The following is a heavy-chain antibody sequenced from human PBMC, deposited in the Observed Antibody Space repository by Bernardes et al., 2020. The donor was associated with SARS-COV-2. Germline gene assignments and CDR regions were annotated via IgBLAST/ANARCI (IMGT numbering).Heavy chain of an antibody. D-gene: IGHD3-10*01. J-gene: IGHJ4*02. V-gene: IGHV3-9*01. CDR2: ITWNSADI. CDR1: GFTFDDYA. Sequence: SLRLSCAASGFTFDDYAMHWVRQAPGKGLEWVSGITWNSADIGYTDSVKGRFTISRDNAKNSLYLQMNSLRPEDTALYYCAKGHMVRGLTIGKFDYLGQGTLVTVSSASPTSPKVFPLSLCSSQPDGNVVIYPIDYWGPGTLVTVSS. CDR3: AKGHMVRGLTIGKFDYLGQGTLVTVSSASPTSPKVFPLSLCSSQPDGNVVIYPIDY.